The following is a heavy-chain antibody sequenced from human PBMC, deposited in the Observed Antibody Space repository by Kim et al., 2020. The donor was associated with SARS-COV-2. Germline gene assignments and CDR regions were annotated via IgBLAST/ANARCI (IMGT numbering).Heavy chain of an antibody. V-gene: IGHV5-51*01. CDR3: ARLYSGYERGHFQY. Sequence: SPSFQGQVTFSADKSISSAYLQWSSLKASDTAMYYCARLYSGYERGHFQYWGQGTLVTVSS. J-gene: IGHJ1*01. D-gene: IGHD5-12*01.